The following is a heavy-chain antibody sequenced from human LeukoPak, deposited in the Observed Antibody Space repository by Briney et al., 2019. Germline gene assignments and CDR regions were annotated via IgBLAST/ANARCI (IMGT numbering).Heavy chain of an antibody. CDR2: VNPKSGNR. J-gene: IGHJ6*03. V-gene: IGHV1-8*03. D-gene: IGHD4-23*01. CDR1: GYNFGDYD. Sequence: ASVKVSCKASGYNFGDYDINWVRQATGQGLEWMGWVNPKSGNRGYAQKFQGRVNITRDTSMSTAYMELSSLTSEDTAVYYCARAGVVTCRRGCYYYMDVWGKGTTVTISS. CDR3: ARAGVVTCRRGCYYYMDV.